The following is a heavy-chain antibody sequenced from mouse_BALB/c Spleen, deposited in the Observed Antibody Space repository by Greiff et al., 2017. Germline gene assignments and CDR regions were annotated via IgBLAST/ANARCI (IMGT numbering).Heavy chain of an antibody. Sequence: EVKVVESGGGLVKPGGSLKLSCAASGFTFSSYAMSWVRQSPEKRLEWVAEISSGGSYTYYPDTVTGRFTISRDNAKNTLYLEMSSLRSEDTAMYYCARIYDGYYGAMDYWGQGTSVTVSS. V-gene: IGHV5-9-4*01. CDR1: GFTFSSYA. CDR3: ARIYDGYYGAMDY. CDR2: ISSGGSYT. D-gene: IGHD2-3*01. J-gene: IGHJ4*01.